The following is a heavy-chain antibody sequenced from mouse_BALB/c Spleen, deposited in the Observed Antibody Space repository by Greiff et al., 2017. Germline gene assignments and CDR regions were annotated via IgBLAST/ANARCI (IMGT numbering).Heavy chain of an antibody. CDR2: IDPENGNT. CDR3: ALGDDYGYFDY. D-gene: IGHD2-4*01. CDR1: GFNIKDYY. Sequence: EVKLVESGAELVRPGALVKLSCKASGFNIKDYYMHWVKQRPEQGLEWIGWIDPENGNTIYDPKFQGKASITADTSSNTAYLQLSSLTSEDTAVYYCALGDDYGYFDYWGQGTTLTVSS. V-gene: IGHV14-1*02. J-gene: IGHJ2*01.